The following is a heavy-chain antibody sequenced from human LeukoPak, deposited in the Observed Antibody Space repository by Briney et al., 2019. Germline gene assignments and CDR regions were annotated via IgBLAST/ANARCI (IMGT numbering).Heavy chain of an antibody. D-gene: IGHD2-2*01. J-gene: IGHJ6*02. V-gene: IGHV3-23*01. CDR1: GFTFSGFW. CDR3: AKATGKVPAYYYGMDV. CDR2: ISGSGGST. Sequence: GGSLRFSCAVSGFTFSGFWMSWSRQAPGKGLEWVSAISGSGGSTYYADSVKGRFTISRDNSKNTLYLQMNSLRAEDTAVYYCAKATGKVPAYYYGMDVWGQGTTVTVSS.